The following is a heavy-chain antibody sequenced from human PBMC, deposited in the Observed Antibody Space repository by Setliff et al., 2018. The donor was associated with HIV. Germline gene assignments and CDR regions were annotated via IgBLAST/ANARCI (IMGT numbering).Heavy chain of an antibody. J-gene: IGHJ3*02. V-gene: IGHV3-23*01. Sequence: GESLKISCAASGFTFGTYAMSWVRQAPGNGLEWVSSISDIGDSTHYADSVKDRFTISRDNSKNMLYLQMNSLRAEDTAVYYCAKDSGYSGYLGQDAFDIWGQGTMGT. CDR1: GFTFGTYA. D-gene: IGHD5-12*01. CDR3: AKDSGYSGYLGQDAFDI. CDR2: ISDIGDST.